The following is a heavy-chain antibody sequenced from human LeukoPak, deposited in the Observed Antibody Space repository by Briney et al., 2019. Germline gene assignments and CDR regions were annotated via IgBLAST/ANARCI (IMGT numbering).Heavy chain of an antibody. CDR3: AKDHYWSIDY. Sequence: GGSLRLSCAASGFDFSSNWMHWVRHAPGQGLVWVSRIKGDGISTNYAYSVKGRFTISRDIAKNTLYLQMNSLRAEDTGVYYCAKDHYWSIDYWGRGTLVTVSS. J-gene: IGHJ4*02. CDR1: GFDFSSNW. CDR2: IKGDGIST. D-gene: IGHD3-3*01. V-gene: IGHV3-74*01.